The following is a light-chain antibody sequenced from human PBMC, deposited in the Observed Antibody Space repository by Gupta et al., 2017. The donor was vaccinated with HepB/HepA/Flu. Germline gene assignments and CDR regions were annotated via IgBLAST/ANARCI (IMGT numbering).Light chain of an antibody. V-gene: IGLV1-40*01. J-gene: IGLJ2*01. CDR2: DNK. Sequence: QSVLTQPPSMSGAPGQRVTISCNWSTSNIGAGYDVHWYQHLPGTAPKLLIYDNKNRPSGVPDRFSGSKSGTSASLAITGLQAEDEADYYCQSYDSSLSGSVFGGGTKLTVL. CDR1: TSNIGAGYD. CDR3: QSYDSSLSGSV.